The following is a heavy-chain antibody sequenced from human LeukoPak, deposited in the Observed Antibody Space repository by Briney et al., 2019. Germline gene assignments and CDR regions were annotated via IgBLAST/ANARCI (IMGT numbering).Heavy chain of an antibody. D-gene: IGHD5-24*01. J-gene: IGHJ4*02. CDR2: IRSKANSYAT. CDR3: TRRVVDGYNIKTFDY. CDR1: GFTFSSYE. V-gene: IGHV3-73*01. Sequence: GGSLRLSCAASGFTFSSYEMNWVRQAPGKGLEWVGRIRSKANSYATAYAASVKGRFTISRDDSKNTAYLQMNSLKTEDTAVYYCTRRVVDGYNIKTFDYWGQGTLVTVSS.